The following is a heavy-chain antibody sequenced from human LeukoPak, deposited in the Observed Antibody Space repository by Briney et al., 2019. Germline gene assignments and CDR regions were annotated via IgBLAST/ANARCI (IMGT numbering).Heavy chain of an antibody. Sequence: GGSLRLSCAASGFTVSSNYMSWVRQAPGKGLEWVSVIYSGGSTYYADSVKGRFTISRGNSKNTLYLQMNSLRAEDTAVYYCARENNRYCSGGSCYVYYYYYMDVWGKGTTVTISS. CDR3: ARENNRYCSGGSCYVYYYYYMDV. D-gene: IGHD2-15*01. J-gene: IGHJ6*03. CDR2: IYSGGST. V-gene: IGHV3-66*01. CDR1: GFTVSSNY.